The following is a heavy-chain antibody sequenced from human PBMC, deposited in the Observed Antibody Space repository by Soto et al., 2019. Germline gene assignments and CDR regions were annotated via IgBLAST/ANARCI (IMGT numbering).Heavy chain of an antibody. J-gene: IGHJ4*02. D-gene: IGHD3-3*01. CDR1: GGTLNNYA. V-gene: IGHV1-69*13. CDR3: ATDSNYEVSKCW. Sequence: SVKVSCKASGGTLNNYAINWVRQGPGQGLEWMGGILPVSAPPDYAQKFQGRVSITADHSTSTVYMELSRLKSDDTAVYFCATDSNYEVSKCWWGQGTRVTV. CDR2: ILPVSAPP.